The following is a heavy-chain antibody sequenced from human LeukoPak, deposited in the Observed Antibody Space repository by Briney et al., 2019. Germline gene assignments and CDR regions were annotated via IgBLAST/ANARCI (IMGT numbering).Heavy chain of an antibody. CDR3: AKVGVQVQSYYDILTRFSDQSGYFDY. D-gene: IGHD3-9*01. CDR1: GFTFSSYG. J-gene: IGHJ4*02. V-gene: IGHV3-30*02. CDR2: IRYDGSNK. Sequence: PGGSLRLSCAASGFTFSSYGMHWVRQAPGKGLEWVAFIRYDGSNKYYADSVKGRFTISRDNSKNTLYLQMNSLRAEDTAVYYCAKVGVQVQSYYDILTRFSDQSGYFDYWGQGTLVTVSS.